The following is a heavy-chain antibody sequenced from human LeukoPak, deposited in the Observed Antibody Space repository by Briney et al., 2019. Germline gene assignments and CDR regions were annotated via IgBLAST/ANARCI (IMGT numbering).Heavy chain of an antibody. CDR2: ISTSSSYI. CDR1: GFTFSSYS. D-gene: IGHD3-3*01. V-gene: IGHV3-21*01. J-gene: IGHJ4*02. CDR3: ARLRFLEWPLSEGDFDY. Sequence: PGGSLRLSCAASGFTFSSYSMNWVRQAPGKGLEWVSSISTSSSYIYYADSVKGRFTISRDNAKNSLYLQMNSLRAEDTAVYYCARLRFLEWPLSEGDFDYWGQGTLDTVSS.